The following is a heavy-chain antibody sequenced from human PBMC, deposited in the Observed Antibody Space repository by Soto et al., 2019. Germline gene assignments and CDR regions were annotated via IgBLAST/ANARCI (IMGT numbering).Heavy chain of an antibody. V-gene: IGHV3-53*01. J-gene: IGHJ4*02. CDR1: GLSVSSNS. CDR3: ARETRSGYFDY. CDR2: IYSGSST. Sequence: EVQLVESGGNLVQPGGSLRLACAVSGLSVSSNSMTWVRQAPGKGLEWVSVIYSGSSTYDADSVKGRFTISRDNAENRLYPQMNSLRVEDTAVYYCARETRSGYFDYWGQGTLVNVSS. D-gene: IGHD2-15*01.